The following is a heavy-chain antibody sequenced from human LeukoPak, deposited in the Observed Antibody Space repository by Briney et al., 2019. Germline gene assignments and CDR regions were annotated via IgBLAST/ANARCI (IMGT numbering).Heavy chain of an antibody. Sequence: PSETLSLTCAVSGGSISSSNWWSWVRQPPGKGLEWIGEINHSGSTNYNPSLKSRVTISVDAPKNQFSLKLGSVTAADTAMYYCAREESDWSSLGYYYHYMDVWGKGTTVAISS. V-gene: IGHV4-4*02. CDR1: GGSISSSNW. D-gene: IGHD3-9*01. CDR3: AREESDWSSLGYYYHYMDV. J-gene: IGHJ6*03. CDR2: INHSGST.